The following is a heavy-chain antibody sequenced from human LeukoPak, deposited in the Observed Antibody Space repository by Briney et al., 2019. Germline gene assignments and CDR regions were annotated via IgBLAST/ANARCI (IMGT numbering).Heavy chain of an antibody. CDR1: GGSFSGYY. Sequence: SETLSLTCAVYGGSFSGYYWSWVRQPPGKGLEWIGEINHRGSTNYNPSLKSRVTISVYTYKNQFSLKLSSVTAADTAVYYCARGRSGSYRRKLDYWGQGTLVTVS. V-gene: IGHV4-34*01. D-gene: IGHD3-10*01. J-gene: IGHJ4*02. CDR3: ARGRSGSYRRKLDY. CDR2: INHRGST.